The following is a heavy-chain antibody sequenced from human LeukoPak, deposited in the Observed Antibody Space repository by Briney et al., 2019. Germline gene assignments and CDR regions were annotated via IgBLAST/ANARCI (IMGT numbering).Heavy chain of an antibody. Sequence: PSETLSLTCTVSGGSISSGSYYWSWIRQPAGKGLEWIGRIYTSGSTNYNPSLKSRVTISVDTSKNQFSLKLRSVTAADTAVYYCARDEGDYGDYYWFDPWGQGTLVTVSS. CDR1: GGSISSGSYY. D-gene: IGHD4-17*01. CDR3: ARDEGDYGDYYWFDP. CDR2: IYTSGST. J-gene: IGHJ5*02. V-gene: IGHV4-61*02.